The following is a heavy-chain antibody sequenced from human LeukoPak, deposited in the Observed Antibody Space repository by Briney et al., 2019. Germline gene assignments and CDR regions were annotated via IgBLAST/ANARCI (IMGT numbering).Heavy chain of an antibody. V-gene: IGHV4-59*01. J-gene: IGHJ4*02. CDR1: GCSIIDYY. CDR2: IYYSGST. D-gene: IGHD4-17*01. CDR3: ARAPTHDYGDV. Sequence: SETLSLTCTVSGCSIIDYYWSWIRQPPGKGLEWIGYIYYSGSTNYNPSLKSRVTISVDTSRNQFSLILRSMTAADTAVYYCARAPTHDYGDVWGQGTLVTVSS.